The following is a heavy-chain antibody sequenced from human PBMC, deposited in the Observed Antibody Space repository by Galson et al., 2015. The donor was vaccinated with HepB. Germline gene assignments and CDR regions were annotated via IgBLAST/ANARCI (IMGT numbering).Heavy chain of an antibody. CDR3: ARDPYGDRGTYGMDV. J-gene: IGHJ6*02. Sequence: TLSLTCTVSGGSISSGDNYWSWIRQTPGKGLEWVGYIYYTGATYYNPSLKNRLTITVATSKNQFSLNLRSVTAADTAVYFCARDPYGDRGTYGMDVWGQGILVTVSS. CDR1: GGSISSGDNY. V-gene: IGHV4-30-4*01. D-gene: IGHD4-17*01. CDR2: IYYTGAT.